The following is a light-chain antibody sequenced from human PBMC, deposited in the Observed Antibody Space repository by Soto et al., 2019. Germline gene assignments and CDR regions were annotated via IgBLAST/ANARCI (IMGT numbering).Light chain of an antibody. CDR3: QQYYSTPPT. V-gene: IGKV4-1*01. CDR2: WAS. Sequence: DIVMTQSPGSLAVSLGEGATINCKSSQSVLYSSNNKNYLAWYQQKPGQPPKLLIYWASTRESGVPDRFSGSGSGTDFPLTLSSLQAEDVAVYYCQQYYSTPPTFGGGTKVEIK. J-gene: IGKJ4*02. CDR1: QSVLYSSNNKNY.